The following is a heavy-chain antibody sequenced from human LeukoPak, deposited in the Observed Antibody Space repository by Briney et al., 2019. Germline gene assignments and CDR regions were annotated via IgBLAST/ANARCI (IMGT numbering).Heavy chain of an antibody. V-gene: IGHV1-69*05. J-gene: IGHJ5*02. D-gene: IGHD3-10*01. CDR3: ARDLAGWELGENWFDP. Sequence: GASVKVSCKASGGTFSSYAISWVRQAPGQGLEWMGGIIPIFGTANYAQKFQGRVTITTDESTSTAYMELSSLRSEDTVVYYCARDLAGWELGENWFDPWGQGTLVTVSS. CDR1: GGTFSSYA. CDR2: IIPIFGTA.